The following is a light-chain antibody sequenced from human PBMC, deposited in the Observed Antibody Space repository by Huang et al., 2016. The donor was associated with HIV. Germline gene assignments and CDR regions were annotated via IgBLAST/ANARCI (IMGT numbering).Light chain of an antibody. CDR2: LGS. Sequence: DIVMIQSPLSLPVAPGEPASLSCRSSQSLLHTNAYNYLDWYLQKPGQSPQLLIYLGSSRASGVPDRFSGGGSGTRFSLNISTVEAEDAGIYYCMEALKTPYTFGQGPSWRSN. CDR1: QSLLHTNAYNY. CDR3: MEALKTPYT. J-gene: IGKJ2*01. V-gene: IGKV2-28*01.